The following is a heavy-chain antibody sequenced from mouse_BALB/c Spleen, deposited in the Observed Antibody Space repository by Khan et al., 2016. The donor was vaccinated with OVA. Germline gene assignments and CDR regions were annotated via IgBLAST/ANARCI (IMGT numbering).Heavy chain of an antibody. Sequence: VQLKESGPELMKPGASVKISCKASGYSFTSYYIHWVKQSHGKSLEWIGYIDPFNGGTSYNPKFKGKATLTVDKSSSTAYMPLSSLTSDDAAVYCCARHGYVAWFAYWGQGTLVTVSA. D-gene: IGHD2-2*01. V-gene: IGHV1S135*01. CDR3: ARHGYVAWFAY. J-gene: IGHJ3*01. CDR2: IDPFNGGT. CDR1: GYSFTSYY.